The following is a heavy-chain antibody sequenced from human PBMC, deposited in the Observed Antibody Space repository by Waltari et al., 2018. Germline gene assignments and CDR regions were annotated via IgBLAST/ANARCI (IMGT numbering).Heavy chain of an antibody. CDR2: IIPIFGTA. V-gene: IGHV1-69*05. J-gene: IGHJ6*02. D-gene: IGHD2-15*01. Sequence: QVQLVQSGAEVKKPGSSVKVSCKASGGTFSSYAISWVRQAPGQGLEWMGGIIPIFGTANYAQKFQGRVTITTDESTSTAYMELSSLRSEDTAVYYCASDIVVVVAATPRDYYYGMDVWGQGTTVTVSS. CDR1: GGTFSSYA. CDR3: ASDIVVVVAATPRDYYYGMDV.